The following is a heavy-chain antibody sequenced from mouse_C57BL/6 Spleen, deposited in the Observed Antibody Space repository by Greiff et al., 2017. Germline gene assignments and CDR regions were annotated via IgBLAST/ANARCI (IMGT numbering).Heavy chain of an antibody. V-gene: IGHV1-42*01. Sequence: VQLQQSGPELVKPGASVKISCKASGYSFTGYYMNWVKQSPEKSLEWIGEINPSTGGTSYNQKFKAKATLTVDKSSRTAYMQLKSLTSEDSAVYYCARSAGWLPPDFWGQGTTLTVSS. CDR1: GYSFTGYY. D-gene: IGHD2-3*01. CDR2: INPSTGGT. CDR3: ARSAGWLPPDF. J-gene: IGHJ2*01.